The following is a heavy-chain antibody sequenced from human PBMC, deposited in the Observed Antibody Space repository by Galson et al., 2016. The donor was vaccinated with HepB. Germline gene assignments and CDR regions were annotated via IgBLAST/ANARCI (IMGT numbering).Heavy chain of an antibody. Sequence: SLRLSCAATGFTFSKAWMSWVRQAPGKGLEWVGRIKSKADGETIDAAAPVKGRSIFSRDDSKNTLYLQMNSLKIEDTAVYYCTTDDYYEGSTYYPGFDSWGQGTLVTVSS. D-gene: IGHD3-22*01. J-gene: IGHJ4*02. CDR1: GFTFSKAW. V-gene: IGHV3-15*01. CDR3: TTDDYYEGSTYYPGFDS. CDR2: IKSKADGETI.